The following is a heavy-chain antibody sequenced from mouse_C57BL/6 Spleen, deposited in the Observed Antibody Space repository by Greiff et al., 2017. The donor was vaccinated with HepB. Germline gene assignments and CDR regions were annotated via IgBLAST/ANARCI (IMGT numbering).Heavy chain of an antibody. CDR1: GYTFTSYW. Sequence: QVQLQQPGAELVMPGASVKLSCKASGYTFTSYWMHWVKQRPGQGLAWIGEIDPSDSYTNYNQKFKGKSTLTVDKSASTAYMQRSSLTSEDSAVYDCARRGDGGGFDYWGQGTTLTVSS. CDR3: ARRGDGGGFDY. D-gene: IGHD3-3*01. V-gene: IGHV1-69*01. J-gene: IGHJ2*01. CDR2: IDPSDSYT.